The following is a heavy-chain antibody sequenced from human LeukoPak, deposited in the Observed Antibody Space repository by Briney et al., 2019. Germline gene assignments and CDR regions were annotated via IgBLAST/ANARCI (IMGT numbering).Heavy chain of an antibody. CDR3: ARLPYYDSSGFYYFDY. CDR1: GYTFTDYY. CDR2: TNPNSGDT. D-gene: IGHD3-22*01. V-gene: IGHV1-2*06. Sequence: ASVKVSCKASGYTFTDYYIHWVRQAPGQGLEWMGRTNPNSGDTNYPQKFQGRVTMTGDTSISAAYMELSRLRSDDTAVYYCARLPYYDSSGFYYFDYWGQGTLVTVSS. J-gene: IGHJ4*02.